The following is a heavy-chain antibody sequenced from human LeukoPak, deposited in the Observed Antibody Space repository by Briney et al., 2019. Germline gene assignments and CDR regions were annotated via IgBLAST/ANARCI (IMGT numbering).Heavy chain of an antibody. CDR3: ARDEGPGRDSSSWGFDY. V-gene: IGHV6-1*01. Sequence: SQTLSLTCAISGDSVSSNSAAWNWIRQSPLRGLEWLGRTYYRSKWYNDYAVSVKSRITINPDTSKNQFSLQLNSVTPEDTAVYYCARDEGPGRDSSSWGFDYRGQGTLVTVSS. D-gene: IGHD6-13*01. CDR2: TYYRSKWYN. J-gene: IGHJ4*02. CDR1: GDSVSSNSAA.